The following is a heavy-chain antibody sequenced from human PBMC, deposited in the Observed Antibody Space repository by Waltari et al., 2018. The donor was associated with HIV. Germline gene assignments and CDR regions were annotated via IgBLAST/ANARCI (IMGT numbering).Heavy chain of an antibody. CDR1: GFTFSSYS. Sequence: EVQLVESGGGLVKPGGSLRLSCAASGFTFSSYSMNWVRQAPGKGLEWVSSISSSSSYIYYADSVNGRFTISRDNAKNSLYLQMNSLRSEDTAVYYCASRIAVGSNLGYFQHWGQGTLVTVSS. CDR3: ASRIAVGSNLGYFQH. V-gene: IGHV3-21*01. CDR2: ISSSSSYI. D-gene: IGHD6-19*01. J-gene: IGHJ1*01.